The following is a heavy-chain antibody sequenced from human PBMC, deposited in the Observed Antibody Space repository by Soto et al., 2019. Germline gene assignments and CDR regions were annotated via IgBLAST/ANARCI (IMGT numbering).Heavy chain of an antibody. V-gene: IGHV1-18*01. CDR1: GYTFTSYG. Sequence: QVQLVQSGAEVKKPGASVKVSCKASGYTFTSYGISWVRQAPGQGLEWMGWISAYNGNTNYAQKIQGRVTMTTDTSTSTAYMELRRLRADDTDVYYCARDWRYSGSYGGYYLDYWGQGTLVTVSS. D-gene: IGHD1-26*01. CDR3: ARDWRYSGSYGGYYLDY. J-gene: IGHJ4*02. CDR2: ISAYNGNT.